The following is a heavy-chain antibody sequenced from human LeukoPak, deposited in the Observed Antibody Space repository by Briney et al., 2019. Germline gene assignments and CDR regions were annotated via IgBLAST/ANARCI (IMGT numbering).Heavy chain of an antibody. CDR2: ISYDGSNK. Sequence: GGSLRLSCAVSGFTFSSYAMHWVRQAPGKGLEWVAVISYDGSNKYYADSVKGRFTISRDNSKNTLYLQMNSLRAEDTAVYYCARVPLSSSWYGYFDYWGQGTLVTVSS. D-gene: IGHD6-13*01. J-gene: IGHJ4*02. V-gene: IGHV3-30-3*01. CDR3: ARVPLSSSWYGYFDY. CDR1: GFTFSSYA.